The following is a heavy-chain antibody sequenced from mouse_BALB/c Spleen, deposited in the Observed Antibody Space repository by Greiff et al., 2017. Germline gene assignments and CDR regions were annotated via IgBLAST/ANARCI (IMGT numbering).Heavy chain of an antibody. CDR1: GYTFTSYT. D-gene: IGHD2-12*01. Sequence: QVQLQQSGAELAKPGASVKMSCKASGYTFTSYTMHWVKQRPGQGLEWIGYINPSSGYTNYNQKFKDKATLTADKSASTAYMQLRSLTSEDSAVYYCARYSQRRGDCFDYWGQGTTLTVSS. CDR2: INPSSGYT. V-gene: IGHV1-4*01. J-gene: IGHJ2*01. CDR3: ARYSQRRGDCFDY.